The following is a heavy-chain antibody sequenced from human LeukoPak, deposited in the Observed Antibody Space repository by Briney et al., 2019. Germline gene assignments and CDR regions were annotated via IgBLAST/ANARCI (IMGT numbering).Heavy chain of an antibody. D-gene: IGHD5-12*01. Sequence: SETPSLTCTVSGGSISSGDYYWSWIRQPPGKGLEWIGYIYYSGSTYYNLSLKSRVTISVDTSKNQFSLKLSSVTAADTAVYYCARLVATIYNWFDPWGQGTLVTVSS. CDR2: IYYSGST. V-gene: IGHV4-30-4*01. J-gene: IGHJ5*02. CDR1: GGSISSGDYY. CDR3: ARLVATIYNWFDP.